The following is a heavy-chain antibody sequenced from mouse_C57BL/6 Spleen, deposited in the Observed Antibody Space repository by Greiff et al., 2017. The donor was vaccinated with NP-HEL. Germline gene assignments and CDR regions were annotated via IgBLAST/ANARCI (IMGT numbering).Heavy chain of an antibody. J-gene: IGHJ4*01. Sequence: EVMLVESGGDLVKPGGSLKLSCAASGFTFSSYGMSWVRQTPDKRLEWVATISSGGSYTYYPDSVKGRFTISRDNAKNTLYLQMSSLKSEDTAMYYCAGGSEAMDYWGQGTSVTVSS. CDR2: ISSGGSYT. CDR3: AGGSEAMDY. V-gene: IGHV5-6*01. CDR1: GFTFSSYG. D-gene: IGHD1-1*01.